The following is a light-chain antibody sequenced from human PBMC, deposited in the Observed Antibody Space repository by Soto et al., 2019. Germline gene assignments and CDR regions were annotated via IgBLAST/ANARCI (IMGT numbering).Light chain of an antibody. V-gene: IGLV2-18*02. J-gene: IGLJ2*01. Sequence: QSVLTQPPSVSGSPGQSVTISCTGTSSDVGSYNRVSWYQQPPGTAPKLMIYEVSNRPSGVPDRFSGSKSGNTASLTISGLQAEDEADYYCSSYTSNRTYVVFGGGTKLTVL. CDR1: SSDVGSYNR. CDR3: SSYTSNRTYVV. CDR2: EVS.